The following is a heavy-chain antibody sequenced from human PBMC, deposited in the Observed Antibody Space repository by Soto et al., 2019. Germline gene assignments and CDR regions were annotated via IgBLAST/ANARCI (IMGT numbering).Heavy chain of an antibody. D-gene: IGHD3-10*01. CDR3: ARGPYGAAEY. J-gene: IGHJ4*02. Sequence: TLSLTCPVPGGSINSGPYYCSWIRQSPGKGLEWIGYISDTGSTYYNPSLNGRLTISLDTSKNRFFLRLSSVTVADTAVYYCARGPYGAAEYWGQGTLVTGSS. CDR2: ISDTGST. V-gene: IGHV4-30-4*01. CDR1: GGSINSGPYY.